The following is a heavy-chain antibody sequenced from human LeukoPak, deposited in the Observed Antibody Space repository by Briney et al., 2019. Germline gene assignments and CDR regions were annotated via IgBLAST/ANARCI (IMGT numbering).Heavy chain of an antibody. J-gene: IGHJ4*02. CDR1: GGTFSSYA. Sequence: ASVKVSCKASGGTFSSYAISWVRQAPGQGLEWMGGIIPIFGTANYAQKFQGRVTITADESTSTAYMELSSLRSEDTAVYYCATNRAYYGSGSYYSDYWGQETLVTVSS. CDR2: IIPIFGTA. V-gene: IGHV1-69*13. CDR3: ATNRAYYGSGSYYSDY. D-gene: IGHD3-10*01.